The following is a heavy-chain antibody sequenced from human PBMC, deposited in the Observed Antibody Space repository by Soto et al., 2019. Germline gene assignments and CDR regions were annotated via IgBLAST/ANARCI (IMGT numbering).Heavy chain of an antibody. CDR1: GFTFSLYS. Sequence: GGSLRLSCAASGFTFSLYSMIWVRRAPGKGLEWVSSISSTSTYIYFADSLKGRLTISRDNAKNSLFLQMDSLRAEDTAIYYCVRARATDSRPDYWGQGTLVTVPS. CDR2: ISSTSTYI. V-gene: IGHV3-21*06. D-gene: IGHD3-22*01. J-gene: IGHJ4*02. CDR3: VRARATDSRPDY.